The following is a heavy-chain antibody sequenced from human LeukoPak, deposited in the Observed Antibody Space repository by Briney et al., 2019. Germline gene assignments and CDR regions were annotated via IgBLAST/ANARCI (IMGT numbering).Heavy chain of an antibody. J-gene: IGHJ4*02. CDR2: VYYSGLT. CDR1: GGSINSTNYN. D-gene: IGHD3-3*01. CDR3: ARGGGDFWNGYFGFCDS. Sequence: PSETLSLTCTVSGGSINSTNYNWGWIRQPPRRGPEWLASVYYSGLTYYNSSLKSRVSISVDTSKNQFSLKLTSVTAADTALYYCARGGGDFWNGYFGFCDSWGQGTLVTVSS. V-gene: IGHV4-39*07.